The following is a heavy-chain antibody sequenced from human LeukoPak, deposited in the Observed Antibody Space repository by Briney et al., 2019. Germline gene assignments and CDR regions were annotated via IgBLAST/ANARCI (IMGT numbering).Heavy chain of an antibody. CDR3: ARMEMATAIFDY. V-gene: IGHV1-46*01. J-gene: IGHJ4*02. D-gene: IGHD5-24*01. Sequence: GASVKVSCKASGYTFTSYYMHWVRQAPGQGLEWMGIINPSGGSTSYAQKFQGRVTMTRDMSTSTVYMELRSLRSDDTAMYYCARMEMATAIFDYWGQGTLVTVSS. CDR1: GYTFTSYY. CDR2: INPSGGST.